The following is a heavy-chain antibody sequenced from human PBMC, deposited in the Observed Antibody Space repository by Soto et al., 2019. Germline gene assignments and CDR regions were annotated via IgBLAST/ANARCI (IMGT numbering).Heavy chain of an antibody. CDR2: ISAYNGNT. CDR3: ARDPPRTIQEYVWGSYTYYFDY. CDR1: GYTFTSYG. D-gene: IGHD3-16*01. Sequence: QVQLVQSGAEVKKPGASVKVSCKASGYTFTSYGISWVRQAPGQGLEWMGWISAYNGNTNYAQKLQGRVTMTTDTSTSTAYMELRSLRSDDTAVYYCARDPPRTIQEYVWGSYTYYFDYWGQGTLVTVSS. V-gene: IGHV1-18*01. J-gene: IGHJ4*02.